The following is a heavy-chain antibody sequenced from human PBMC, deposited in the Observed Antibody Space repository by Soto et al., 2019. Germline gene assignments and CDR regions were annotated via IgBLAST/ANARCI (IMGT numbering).Heavy chain of an antibody. D-gene: IGHD3-10*01. Sequence: QVQLVQSGAEVKKPGSSVKVSCKASADTFTGYTVTWVRQAPGQGLEWAGRVIPILGASNFAQKFQGRVTISADKSADTAYMVLTGLTSEDTAVYYCARSRGSYYTNFDSWGQGTLVTVSS. J-gene: IGHJ4*02. CDR1: ADTFTGYT. V-gene: IGHV1-69*08. CDR2: VIPILGAS. CDR3: ARSRGSYYTNFDS.